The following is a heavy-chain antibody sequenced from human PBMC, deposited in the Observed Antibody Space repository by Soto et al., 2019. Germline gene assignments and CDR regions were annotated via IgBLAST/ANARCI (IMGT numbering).Heavy chain of an antibody. CDR3: AAKKHGGNSDGAFDI. CDR2: IFHSGST. CDR1: GGSISSSNW. J-gene: IGHJ3*02. D-gene: IGHD2-21*01. V-gene: IGHV4-4*02. Sequence: QVQLQESGPGLVKPSGTLSLTCTVSGGSISSSNWWSWVRQPPEKGLEWIGEIFHSGSTNYNPSLRSRVTISVDKSENQFSLKLSSVTAADTAVYYCAAKKHGGNSDGAFDIWDQGTVVTVSS.